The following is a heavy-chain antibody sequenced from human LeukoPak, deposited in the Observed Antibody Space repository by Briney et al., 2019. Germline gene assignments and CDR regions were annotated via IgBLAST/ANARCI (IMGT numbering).Heavy chain of an antibody. CDR3: ARGIAARNAFDI. CDR2: IYYSGST. Sequence: SETLSLTCTVSGGSISGSSYYWGWIRQPPGKGLEWIGSIYYSGSTYYNPSLKSRVTISVDTSKNQFSLKLSSVTAADTAVYYCARGIAARNAFDIWGQGTMVTVSS. J-gene: IGHJ3*02. CDR1: GGSISGSSYY. V-gene: IGHV4-39*07. D-gene: IGHD6-6*01.